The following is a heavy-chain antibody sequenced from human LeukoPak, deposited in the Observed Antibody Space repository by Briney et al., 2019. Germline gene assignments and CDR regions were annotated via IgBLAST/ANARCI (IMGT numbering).Heavy chain of an antibody. V-gene: IGHV4-34*01. CDR3: ARVAHCSSTTCYQGIFDY. CDR1: GGSFSGYY. Sequence: SETLSLTCAVYGGSFSGYYWSWIRQPPGRGLEWIGEINHSGGTNYNPSLKSRVTISVDTSKNQFSLKLSSVTAADTAVYYCARVAHCSSTTCYQGIFDYWGQGTLVTVSS. CDR2: INHSGGT. J-gene: IGHJ4*02. D-gene: IGHD2-2*01.